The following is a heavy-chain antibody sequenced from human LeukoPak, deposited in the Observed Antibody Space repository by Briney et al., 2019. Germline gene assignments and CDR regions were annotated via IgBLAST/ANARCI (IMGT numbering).Heavy chain of an antibody. V-gene: IGHV1-69*01. J-gene: IGHJ4*02. CDR1: GGTFSSYA. Sequence: SVKVSCKASGGTFSSYAISWVRQAPGQGLEWMGGIIPIFGTANYAQKFQGRVTITADESTSTAYMEPSSLRSEDTAVYYCARALSYCSSTSCPFDYWGQGTLVTVSS. CDR2: IIPIFGTA. CDR3: ARALSYCSSTSCPFDY. D-gene: IGHD2-2*01.